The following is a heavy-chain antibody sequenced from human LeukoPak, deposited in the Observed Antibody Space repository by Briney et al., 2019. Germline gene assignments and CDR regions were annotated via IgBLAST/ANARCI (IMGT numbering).Heavy chain of an antibody. CDR3: AKDTDSSGSCYWGY. Sequence: PGGSLRLSCAASGFTFSIYAMSWVRQAPGKGLEWVSAISGSGGSTYYADSVKGRFTISRDNSKNTLYLQMNSLRAEDTAVYYCAKDTDSSGSCYWGYWGQGTLVTVSS. V-gene: IGHV3-23*01. CDR1: GFTFSIYA. CDR2: ISGSGGST. J-gene: IGHJ4*02. D-gene: IGHD1-26*01.